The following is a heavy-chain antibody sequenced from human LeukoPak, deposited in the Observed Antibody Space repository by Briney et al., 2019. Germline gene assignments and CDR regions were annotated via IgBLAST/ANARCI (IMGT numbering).Heavy chain of an antibody. D-gene: IGHD3-10*01. CDR2: INPNSGGT. V-gene: IGHV1-2*02. Sequence: GASVKVSCKASGYTFTSYGISWVRQAPGQGLEWMGWINPNSGGTNYAQKFQGRVTMTRDTSISTAYMELSRLRSDDTAVYYCARDLALWFGELSPFDPWGQGTLVTVSS. CDR1: GYTFTSYG. J-gene: IGHJ5*02. CDR3: ARDLALWFGELSPFDP.